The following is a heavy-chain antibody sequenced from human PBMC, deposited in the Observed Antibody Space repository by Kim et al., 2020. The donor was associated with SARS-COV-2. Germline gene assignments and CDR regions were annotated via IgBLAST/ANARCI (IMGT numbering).Heavy chain of an antibody. Sequence: SETLSLTCAVYGGSFSGYYWSWIRQPPGKGLEWIGEINHSGSTNYNPSLKSRVTISVDTSKNQFSLKLSSVTAADTAVYYCARGNYYYDSSGLYFDYWG. D-gene: IGHD3-22*01. CDR1: GGSFSGYY. CDR3: ARGNYYYDSSGLYFDY. CDR2: INHSGST. J-gene: IGHJ4*01. V-gene: IGHV4-34*01.